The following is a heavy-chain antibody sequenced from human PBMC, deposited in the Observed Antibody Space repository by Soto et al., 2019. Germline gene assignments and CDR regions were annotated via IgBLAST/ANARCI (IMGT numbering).Heavy chain of an antibody. CDR3: ARVPTSSGWFHYYGMDV. D-gene: IGHD6-13*01. V-gene: IGHV4-59*01. CDR1: GGSISSFY. CDR2: ISSSGST. Sequence: PSETLSLTCNVSGGSISSFYWSWIRQPPGKGLEWIVSISSSGSTNYNPSLESRVTVSVDRSTNQLSLKLRSVTAADTAVYHCARVPTSSGWFHYYGMDVWGQGTTVTVSS. J-gene: IGHJ6*02.